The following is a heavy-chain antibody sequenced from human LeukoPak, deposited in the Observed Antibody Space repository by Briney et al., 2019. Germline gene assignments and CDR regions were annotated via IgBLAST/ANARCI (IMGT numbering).Heavy chain of an antibody. J-gene: IGHJ6*03. Sequence: ASVKVSCKASGYTFTSYYMHWVRQAPGQGLEWMGIINPSGGSTSYAQKFQGRVTMTRDTSTSPVYMELSSLRSEDTAVYYCARDGGGDRYSGSYYYYYYYMDVWGKGTTVTVSS. CDR2: INPSGGST. D-gene: IGHD1-26*01. V-gene: IGHV1-46*01. CDR3: ARDGGGDRYSGSYYYYYYYMDV. CDR1: GYTFTSYY.